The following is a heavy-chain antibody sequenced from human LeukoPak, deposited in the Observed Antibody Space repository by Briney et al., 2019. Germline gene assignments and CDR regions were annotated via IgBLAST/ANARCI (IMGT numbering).Heavy chain of an antibody. V-gene: IGHV3-74*01. D-gene: IGHD6-13*01. CDR2: VNRDGSST. J-gene: IGHJ4*02. CDR3: ARDRSISAAGDTY. Sequence: PGGSLRLSCAASGFTFSGYWMHWVRQAPGKGRVWVSRVNRDGSSTSYADSVKGRFTISRDNAKNTLSLQMNSLRAEDTAVYYCARDRSISAAGDTYWGQGTLVTVSS. CDR1: GFTFSGYW.